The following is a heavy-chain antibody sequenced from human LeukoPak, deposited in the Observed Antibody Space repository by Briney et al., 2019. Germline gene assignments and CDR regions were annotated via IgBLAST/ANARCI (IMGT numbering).Heavy chain of an antibody. D-gene: IGHD1-1*01. CDR1: GFTLSTYW. CDR2: INSDGSRT. V-gene: IGHV3-74*01. J-gene: IGHJ4*02. CDR3: VRDYNWGFDY. Sequence: GGSLRLSCAASGFTLSTYWMHWVRQAPGKGLVWVSRINSDGSRTSYADSVKGRFTISRDNSKNNVYLQMYSLRVEDTSIYYCVRDYNWGFDYWGQGTVVTVSS.